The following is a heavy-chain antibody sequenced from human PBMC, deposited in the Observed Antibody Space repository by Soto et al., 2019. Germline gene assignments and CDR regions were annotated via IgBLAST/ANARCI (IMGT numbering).Heavy chain of an antibody. CDR3: AGAYYSNDGGTTEDYGMDV. CDR2: INPNSGGT. CDR1: GYNFTGYY. V-gene: IGHV1-2*04. D-gene: IGHD4-4*01. J-gene: IGHJ6*02. Sequence: ASVKVSCKASGYNFTGYYMHWVRQAPGQGLEWMGWINPNSGGTNYAQKFQGWVTMTRDTSISTAYMELSRLRSDDTAVYYCAGAYYSNDGGTTEDYGMDVWGQGTTVTVSS.